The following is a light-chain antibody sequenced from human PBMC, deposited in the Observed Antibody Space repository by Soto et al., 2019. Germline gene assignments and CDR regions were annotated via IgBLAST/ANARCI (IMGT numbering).Light chain of an antibody. CDR2: AAS. CDR1: QDISSY. Sequence: DIQLTQSPSFLSASVGDRVTITCRASQDISSYLAWYQQKPGKAPKLLIYAASTLQSGVPSRFSCSGSATEFNLTISSLQPEDFATYYCQQLNSYPPAFGPGTKVDIK. J-gene: IGKJ3*01. V-gene: IGKV1-9*01. CDR3: QQLNSYPPA.